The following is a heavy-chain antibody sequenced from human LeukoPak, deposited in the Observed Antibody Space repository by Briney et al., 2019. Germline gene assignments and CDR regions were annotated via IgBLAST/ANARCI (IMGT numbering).Heavy chain of an antibody. V-gene: IGHV4-34*01. J-gene: IGHJ5*02. D-gene: IGHD2-2*02. Sequence: PSETLSLTRAVYGGSFSGYYWSWIRQPPGKGLEWIGEINHSGSTNYNPSLKSRVTISVDTSKNQFSLKLSSVTAADTAVYYCARVLGPDCSSTSCHTDWFDPWGQGTLVTVSS. CDR3: ARVLGPDCSSTSCHTDWFDP. CDR1: GGSFSGYY. CDR2: INHSGST.